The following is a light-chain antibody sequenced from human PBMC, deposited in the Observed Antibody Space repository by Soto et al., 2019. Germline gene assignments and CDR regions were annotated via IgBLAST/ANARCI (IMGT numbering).Light chain of an antibody. J-gene: IGKJ1*01. CDR2: GDS. CDR1: QSISSN. Sequence: VMTQSPATVSVSPGERATLSCRASQSISSNLAWYQQKPGQAPRLLIYGDSTRATGIPARFSGSGSGTQFTLPISSLQSEDSAVYYCQQYNNWPVTFGQGTKVEIK. V-gene: IGKV3-15*01. CDR3: QQYNNWPVT.